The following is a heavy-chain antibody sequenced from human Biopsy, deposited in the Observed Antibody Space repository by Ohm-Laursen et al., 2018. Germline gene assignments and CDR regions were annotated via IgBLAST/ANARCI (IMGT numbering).Heavy chain of an antibody. V-gene: IGHV1-2*02. CDR2: INPNSGGT. CDR1: GYTFTDSY. CDR3: ARGGLNYWYFDL. J-gene: IGHJ2*01. Sequence: SVKVSCKASGYTFTDSYMHWVRQAPGQGLEWMRWINPNSGGTNYAQKFQGRVTMTRDTSMSTAYMELNRLRSDDTAVYYCARGGLNYWYFDLWGRGTLVTVSS. D-gene: IGHD1-26*01.